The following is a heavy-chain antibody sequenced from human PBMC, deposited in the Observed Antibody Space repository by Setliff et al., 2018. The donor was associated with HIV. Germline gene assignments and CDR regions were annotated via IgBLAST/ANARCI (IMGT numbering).Heavy chain of an antibody. V-gene: IGHV4-4*07. CDR3: ARVRLTMIMMVDYFDQ. J-gene: IGHJ5*02. Sequence: ETLSLTCTVSSDSIRFYYWSWIRQPPGKGLEWVGHIYSTGDTNYNPSLKSRVTLSADTSKNQLSLSLTSVTAADTAVYYCARVRLTMIMMVDYFDQWGQGTLVTVSS. CDR2: IYSTGDT. D-gene: IGHD3-22*01. CDR1: SDSIRFYY.